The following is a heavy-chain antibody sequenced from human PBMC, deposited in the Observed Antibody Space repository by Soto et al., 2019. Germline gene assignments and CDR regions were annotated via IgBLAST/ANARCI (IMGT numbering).Heavy chain of an antibody. CDR3: ARSREFDY. CDR2: IDHSGTT. V-gene: IGHV4-34*01. J-gene: IGHJ4*02. CDR1: GGSFSGYY. Sequence: PSETLSLTCAVYGGSFSGYYWNWIRQPPGKGLEWIGEIDHSGTTYYNPSLKSRVTISIDVSKNQFSLSLRSLTAADTAVYYCARSREFDYWSQGTLVTVSS.